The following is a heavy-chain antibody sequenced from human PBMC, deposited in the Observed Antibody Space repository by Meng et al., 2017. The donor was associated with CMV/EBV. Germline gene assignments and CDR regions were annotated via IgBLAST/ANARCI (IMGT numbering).Heavy chain of an antibody. V-gene: IGHV1-2*02. Sequence: ASVKVSCKASGYTFTGYYMHWVRQAPGQGLEWMGWINPYSGGTNYAQKFQGRVTITTDESTSTAYMELSSLRSEDTAVYYCARDIIGSGTYYYYGMDVWGQGTTVTVSS. J-gene: IGHJ6*02. CDR1: GYTFTGYY. CDR3: ARDIIGSGTYYYYGMDV. D-gene: IGHD3-3*01. CDR2: INPYSGGT.